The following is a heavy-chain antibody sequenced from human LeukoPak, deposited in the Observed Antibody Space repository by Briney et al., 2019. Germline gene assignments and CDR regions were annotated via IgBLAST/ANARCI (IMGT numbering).Heavy chain of an antibody. CDR2: IYYSGST. CDR3: ARVPNYYGSGYYYYMDV. D-gene: IGHD3-10*01. Sequence: TLSLTCTVSGGSISSGDYYWSWIRQPPGKGLEWIGYIYYSGSTYYNPSLKSRVTISVDTSKNQFSLKLSSVTAADTAVYYCARVPNYYGSGYYYYMDVWGKGTTVTVSS. V-gene: IGHV4-30-4*08. J-gene: IGHJ6*03. CDR1: GGSISSGDYY.